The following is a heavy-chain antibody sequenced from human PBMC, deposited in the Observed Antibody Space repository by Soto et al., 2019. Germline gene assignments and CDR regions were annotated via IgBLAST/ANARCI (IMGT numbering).Heavy chain of an antibody. CDR3: ARDPIVATIPYYFDY. Sequence: QVQLVQSGAEVKKPGSSVKVSCKASGGTFSSYAISWVRQAPGQGLEWVGGIIPIFGTANYAQKFQGRVTLAADESTSTAYLELSSLRSEDTAVYYCARDPIVATIPYYFDYWGQGTPVTVSS. D-gene: IGHD5-12*01. V-gene: IGHV1-69*01. CDR1: GGTFSSYA. J-gene: IGHJ4*02. CDR2: IIPIFGTA.